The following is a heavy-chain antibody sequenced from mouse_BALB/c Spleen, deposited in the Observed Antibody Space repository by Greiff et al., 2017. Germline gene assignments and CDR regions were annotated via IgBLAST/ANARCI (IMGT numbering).Heavy chain of an antibody. J-gene: IGHJ2*01. CDR1: GFTFSNYW. Sequence: EVKLMESGGGLVQPGGSMKLSCVASGFTFSNYWMNWVRQSPEKGLEWVAEIRLKSNNYATHYAESVKGRFTISRDDSKSSVYLQMNNLRAEDTGIYYCTRGPRGYFDYWGQGTTLTVSS. CDR2: IRLKSNNYAT. V-gene: IGHV6-6*02. CDR3: TRGPRGYFDY.